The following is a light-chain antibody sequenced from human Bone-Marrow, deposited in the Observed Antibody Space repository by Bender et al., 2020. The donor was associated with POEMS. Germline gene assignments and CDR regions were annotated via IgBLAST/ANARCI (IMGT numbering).Light chain of an antibody. J-gene: IGLJ3*02. CDR1: DVGNYNL. Sequence: QSALTQPASVSGSPGQSITISCTGSDVGNYNLVSWYQQHPGKAPKLMIYDVSNRPSGIPDRFSGSKSGTSASLAITGLQAEDEGDYFCCSYAGSYTGVFGGGTKLTVL. CDR2: DVS. CDR3: CSYAGSYTGV. V-gene: IGLV2-23*02.